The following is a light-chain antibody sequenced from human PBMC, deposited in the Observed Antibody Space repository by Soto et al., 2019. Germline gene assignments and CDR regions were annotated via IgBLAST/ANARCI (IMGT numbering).Light chain of an antibody. V-gene: IGKV1-5*03. CDR2: KAS. Sequence: DVRMTQCPSTLSASVGDRVTITCRASQSISRWLDWFQKNKGKAPKLLIYKASNLEDGVPTRLSGSGYGTELTITISSMQTDDFETYYCQQYDSYPWTFGHGTKVDIK. CDR1: QSISRW. CDR3: QQYDSYPWT. J-gene: IGKJ1*01.